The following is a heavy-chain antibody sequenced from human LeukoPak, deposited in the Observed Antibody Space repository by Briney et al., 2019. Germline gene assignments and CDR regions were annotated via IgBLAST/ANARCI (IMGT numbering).Heavy chain of an antibody. CDR1: GFTFSSYG. D-gene: IGHD3-9*01. CDR3: ARLYYDILTGYYERLDY. CDR2: IKQDGSEK. V-gene: IGHV3-7*01. Sequence: GSLRLSCAASGFTFSSYGMHWVRQAPGKGLEWVANIKQDGSEKYYVDSVKGRFTISRDNAKNSLYLQMNSLRAEDTAVYYCARLYYDILTGYYERLDYWGQGTLVTVSS. J-gene: IGHJ4*02.